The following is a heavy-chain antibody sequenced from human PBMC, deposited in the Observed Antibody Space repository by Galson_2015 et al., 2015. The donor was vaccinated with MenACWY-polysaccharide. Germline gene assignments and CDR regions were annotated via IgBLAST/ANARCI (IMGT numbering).Heavy chain of an antibody. CDR3: TTPPSGRNVVAGTPGD. CDR2: IKSKTNRYAT. J-gene: IGHJ4*02. CDR1: GFTFSDST. Sequence: SLRLSCAASGFTFSDSTMHWVRQASGKGLEWVGRIKSKTNRYATAYAAPVKGRFTISRDDSKNTLYLQMNSLKTEDTAVYYCTTPPSGRNVVAGTPGDWGQGTLVTVSS. V-gene: IGHV3-73*01. D-gene: IGHD6-19*01.